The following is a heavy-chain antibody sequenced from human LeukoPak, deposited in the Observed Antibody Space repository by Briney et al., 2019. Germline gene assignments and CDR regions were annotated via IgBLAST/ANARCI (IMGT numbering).Heavy chain of an antibody. CDR1: GYTFTSNY. CDR2: IYPRDGST. J-gene: IGHJ4*02. V-gene: IGHV1-46*01. CDR3: ARDQEGLDY. Sequence: ASVKVSCKASGYTFTSNYIHWVRQAPGQGLEWMGMIYPRDGSTSYAQKFQGRITVTRDTSTSTVHMELSGLRSEDTAVYYCARDQEGLDYWGQGTLVTVSS.